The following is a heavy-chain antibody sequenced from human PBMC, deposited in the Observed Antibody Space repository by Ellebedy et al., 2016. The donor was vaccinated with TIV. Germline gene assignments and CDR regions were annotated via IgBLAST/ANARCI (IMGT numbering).Heavy chain of an antibody. Sequence: MPSETLSLTCSVSGGSIRSGDHALTWIRQPPGKGLERIGFIYYSGNTDYNPSLKGRVAMSVDTSKTQFSLKLTSVTAADTDVYYCARATEVGFDPWGHGALVTFSS. V-gene: IGHV4-30-4*01. CDR2: IYYSGNT. D-gene: IGHD4-11*01. CDR3: ARATEVGFDP. CDR1: GGSIRSGDHA. J-gene: IGHJ5*02.